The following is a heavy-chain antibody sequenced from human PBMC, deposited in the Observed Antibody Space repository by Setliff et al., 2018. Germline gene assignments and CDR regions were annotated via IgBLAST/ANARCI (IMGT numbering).Heavy chain of an antibody. Sequence: GGSVRLSCVASRFTFSNYGMHWVRQTPGKGLEWVALIWNDGSTKFYGDSVKGRFTISRDNSKNTLYLQMDTLRAEDTAVYYCARTDDYYNFYAYWGQGTLVTVSS. CDR3: ARTDDYYNFYAY. CDR2: IWNDGSTK. D-gene: IGHD3-3*01. J-gene: IGHJ4*02. CDR1: RFTFSNYG. V-gene: IGHV3-33*01.